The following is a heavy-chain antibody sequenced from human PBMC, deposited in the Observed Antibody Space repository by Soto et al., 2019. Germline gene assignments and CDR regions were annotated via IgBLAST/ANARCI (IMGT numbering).Heavy chain of an antibody. CDR2: ISGSGGST. CDR1: GFTFSSYA. D-gene: IGHD3-3*01. J-gene: IGHJ4*02. V-gene: IGHV3-23*01. CDR3: AKARAQYYDFWSGYPVAY. Sequence: GGSLRLSCAASGFTFSSYAMSWVRQAPGKGLEWVSAISGSGGSTYYADSVKGRFTISRDNSKNTLYLQMNSLRAEDTAVYYCAKARAQYYDFWSGYPVAYWGQGTLVTVSS.